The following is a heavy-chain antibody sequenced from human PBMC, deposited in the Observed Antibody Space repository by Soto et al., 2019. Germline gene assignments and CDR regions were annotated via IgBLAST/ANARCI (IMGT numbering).Heavy chain of an antibody. Sequence: KPSETLSLTCTVSGGSISSYYWSWIRQPPGKGLEWIGYIYYSGSTNYNPSLKSRVTISVDTSKNQFSLKLNSMTAADTAVYYCARGRGYSYGLDPWGQRTLVTV. V-gene: IGHV4-59*08. J-gene: IGHJ5*02. CDR3: ARGRGYSYGLDP. CDR2: IYYSGST. CDR1: GGSISSYY. D-gene: IGHD5-18*01.